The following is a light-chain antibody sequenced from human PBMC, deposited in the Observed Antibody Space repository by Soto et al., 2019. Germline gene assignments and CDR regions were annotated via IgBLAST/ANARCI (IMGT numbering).Light chain of an antibody. CDR3: SSYTSSSTPVV. CDR1: SSDVGGYNY. V-gene: IGLV2-14*01. J-gene: IGLJ2*01. Sequence: QSALTQPASVSASPGQSITISCTGTSSDVGGYNYVSWYQQHPGKAPKLMIYDVSNRPTGVSNRFSGSKSGNTAALTISGFQAEDEDDYYCSSYTSSSTPVVFGGGTKLTVL. CDR2: DVS.